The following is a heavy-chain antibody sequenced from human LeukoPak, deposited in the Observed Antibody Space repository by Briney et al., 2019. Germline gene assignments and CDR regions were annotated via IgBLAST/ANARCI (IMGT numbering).Heavy chain of an antibody. CDR2: VSGDNT. D-gene: IGHD3-22*01. Sequence: GGSLRLSCAASGFTFSSYAMRWVRQAPGEGLEWVSVSGDNTLYTESVQGLFTICRDNFKITLDLQMNGLRVEDTAVYYCAKSWRSYDSSTNYYAFDMWGQGTMVTVSS. CDR1: GFTFSSYA. CDR3: AKSWRSYDSSTNYYAFDM. J-gene: IGHJ3*02. V-gene: IGHV3-23*01.